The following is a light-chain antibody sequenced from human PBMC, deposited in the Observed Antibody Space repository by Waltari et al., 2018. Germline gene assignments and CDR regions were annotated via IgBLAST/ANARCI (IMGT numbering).Light chain of an antibody. CDR2: AVT. V-gene: IGLV2-14*03. Sequence: QSALNQPASVSGSPGQSITISCTGTSSDVGAYDFVSWYQQHPGKAPKLLIYAVTSRPSGISDHFSGSTSGNTASLTISGLQTEDEADYYCSSYTSSSTYVFGTGTKVTVL. CDR1: SSDVGAYDF. J-gene: IGLJ1*01. CDR3: SSYTSSSTYV.